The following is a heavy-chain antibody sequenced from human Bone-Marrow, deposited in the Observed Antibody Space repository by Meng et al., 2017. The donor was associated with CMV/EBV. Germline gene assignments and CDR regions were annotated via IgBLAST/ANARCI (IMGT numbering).Heavy chain of an antibody. CDR3: AREVGVIVSYASDI. J-gene: IGHJ3*02. D-gene: IGHD3-16*02. CDR1: GYTFTGYY. V-gene: IGHV1-2*02. CDR2: INPNSGGT. Sequence: SVKVSCKASGYTFTGYYMHWVRQAPGQGLEWMGWINPNSGGTNYAQKFQGRVTMTRDTSISTAYMELSRLRSDDTAVYYCAREVGVIVSYASDIWGQGTMVTVSS.